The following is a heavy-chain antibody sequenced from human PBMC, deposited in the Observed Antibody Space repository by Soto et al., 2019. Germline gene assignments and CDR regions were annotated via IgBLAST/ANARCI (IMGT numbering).Heavy chain of an antibody. D-gene: IGHD6-13*01. CDR2: ISYDGSNK. Sequence: GSLRLSCAASGFTFSSYGMHWVRQAPGKGLEWVAVISYDGSNKYYADSVKGRFTISRDNSKNTLYLQMNSLRAEDTAVYYCAKDLAPSSSWSYYYYGMDVWGQGTTVTVSS. V-gene: IGHV3-30*18. CDR3: AKDLAPSSSWSYYYYGMDV. J-gene: IGHJ6*02. CDR1: GFTFSSYG.